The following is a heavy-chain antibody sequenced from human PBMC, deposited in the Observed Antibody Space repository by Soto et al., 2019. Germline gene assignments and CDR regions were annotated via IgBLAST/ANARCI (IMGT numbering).Heavy chain of an antibody. J-gene: IGHJ4*02. Sequence: GPSGRVSCKASGGTFSSYTISGVRQAPGQGREWMTMITPTLGRANNAEKLQGRVKISADKSTSTAYMELTRLRSKDTAVYYWARKSQGRENLDSWGQETLVTVSS. CDR2: ITPTLGRA. CDR1: GGTFSSYT. V-gene: IGHV1-69*02. CDR3: ARKSQGRENLDS.